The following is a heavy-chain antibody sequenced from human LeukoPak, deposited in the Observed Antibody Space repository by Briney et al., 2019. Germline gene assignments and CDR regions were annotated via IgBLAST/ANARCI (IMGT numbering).Heavy chain of an antibody. CDR3: AKAGSIRFDY. Sequence: GGSLRLSCAASGFTFSSYSMNWVRQAPGKGLEWVSAISGSGGSTYYADSVKGRFTISGDNSKNTLYLQMNSLRAEDTAAYYCAKAGSIRFDYWGQGTLVTVSS. V-gene: IGHV3-23*01. CDR2: ISGSGGST. J-gene: IGHJ4*02. D-gene: IGHD1-26*01. CDR1: GFTFSSYS.